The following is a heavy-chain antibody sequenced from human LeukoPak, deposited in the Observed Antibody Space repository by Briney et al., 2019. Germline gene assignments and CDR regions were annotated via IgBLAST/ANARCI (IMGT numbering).Heavy chain of an antibody. J-gene: IGHJ5*02. CDR1: GFTFRTYG. CDR2: ILNDGSNT. V-gene: IGHV3-33*01. CDR3: ARDLGLRGVTNWFDP. D-gene: IGHD3-10*01. Sequence: GGSLRLSCAASGFTFRTYGMHWVRQAPGKGLEWVALILNDGSNTYYADSVKGRFTISRDNSKNTLYLQMNSLRSEDTAVYYCARDLGLRGVTNWFDPWGQGTLSPSP.